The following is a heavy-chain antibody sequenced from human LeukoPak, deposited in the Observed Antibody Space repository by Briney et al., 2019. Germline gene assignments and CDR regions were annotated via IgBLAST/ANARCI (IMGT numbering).Heavy chain of an antibody. Sequence: GGSLRLSCAASGLTFSSYAMSWVRQAPGKGLEWVSAISGSGGSTYYADSVKGRFTISRDNSKNTLYLQMNSLRAEDTALYSCAKYQRADSYYYAMDVWGQGTTVTVSS. CDR1: GLTFSSYA. J-gene: IGHJ6*02. D-gene: IGHD6-25*01. CDR2: ISGSGGST. CDR3: AKYQRADSYYYAMDV. V-gene: IGHV3-23*01.